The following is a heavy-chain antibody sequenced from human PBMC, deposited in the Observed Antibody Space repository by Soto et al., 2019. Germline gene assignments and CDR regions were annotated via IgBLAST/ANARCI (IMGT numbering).Heavy chain of an antibody. CDR3: ARHAYDFWSGHPNPRYYFGMDV. CDR1: GYSFTSYW. V-gene: IGHV5-51*01. J-gene: IGHJ6*02. Sequence: GESLKFSCKGSGYSFTSYWIGWVRQMPGKGLEWMGIIYPGDSNTRYSPSLQGQVTISVDKSISTAYLQWSSLKATDTAMYYCARHAYDFWSGHPNPRYYFGMDVWGQGTTVTVSS. CDR2: IYPGDSNT. D-gene: IGHD3-3*01.